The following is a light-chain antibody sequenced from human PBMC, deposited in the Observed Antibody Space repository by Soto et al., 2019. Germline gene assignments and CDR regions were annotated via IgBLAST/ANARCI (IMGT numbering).Light chain of an antibody. CDR1: SSDVGDYNF. V-gene: IGLV2-14*03. CDR3: SSHTSSSTWV. J-gene: IGLJ3*02. Sequence: QSVLTQPASVSGSPGQSITISCTGTSSDVGDYNFVSWYQQLPGKAPKLMIYEVSHRPSGVSNRFSGSKSGNTASLTISGLLAEDEAHYYCSSHTSSSTWVFGGGTKLTVL. CDR2: EVS.